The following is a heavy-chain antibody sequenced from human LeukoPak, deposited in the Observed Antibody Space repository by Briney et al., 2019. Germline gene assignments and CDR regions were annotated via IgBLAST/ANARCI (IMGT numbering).Heavy chain of an antibody. CDR3: ARDRPKNWFDP. Sequence: HAGGSLRLSCAASEFTFSNYWMHWVSQAPGKGLVWVANIHNDGTNTDYSDSVKGRFTISRDNAKNTLYLQMNSLSAEDTAVYYCARDRPKNWFDPWGQGTLVT. CDR1: EFTFSNYW. V-gene: IGHV3-74*01. J-gene: IGHJ5*02. CDR2: IHNDGTNT.